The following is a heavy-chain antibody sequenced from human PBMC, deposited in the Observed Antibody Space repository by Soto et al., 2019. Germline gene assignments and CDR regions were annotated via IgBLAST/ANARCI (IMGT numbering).Heavy chain of an antibody. J-gene: IGHJ4*02. D-gene: IGHD2-21*01. Sequence: SGPTLVNPTQTLTLTCTFSGFSLSTRGMGVGWVRQPPGKALEWLTVIYWNDDKRYRPSLKSRLTITKDTSKNQVVLTVTNMDPVDTGTYYCEPSPGLWEPFYSWGQGTLVTVSS. CDR2: IYWNDDK. CDR3: EPSPGLWEPFYS. V-gene: IGHV2-5*01. CDR1: GFSLSTRGMG.